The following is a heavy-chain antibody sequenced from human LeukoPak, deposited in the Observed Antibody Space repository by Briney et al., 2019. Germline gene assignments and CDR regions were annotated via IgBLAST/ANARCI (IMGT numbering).Heavy chain of an antibody. V-gene: IGHV4-59*01. CDR2: IYYSGST. J-gene: IGHJ4*02. Sequence: PSETLSLTCTVSGGSISRYYWSWIRQPPGKELEWIGYIYYSGSTNYNPSLKSRVTISVDASKNQFSLKLSSVTAADTAVYYCARGYCSGGSCYSVPLDYWGQGTLVTVSS. D-gene: IGHD2-15*01. CDR1: GGSISRYY. CDR3: ARGYCSGGSCYSVPLDY.